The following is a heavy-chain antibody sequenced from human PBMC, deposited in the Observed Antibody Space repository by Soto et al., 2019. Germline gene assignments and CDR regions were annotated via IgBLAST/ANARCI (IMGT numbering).Heavy chain of an antibody. D-gene: IGHD2-2*01. CDR1: GFSFSAYY. J-gene: IGHJ6*02. CDR2: ISVDSTYT. Sequence: QVRLVASGGGLVKPGGSLRLSCAASGFSFSAYYMSWIRQAPGKGLEWISYISVDSTYTNYADSVKGRFTISRDNAKKSLYLHLHSLRDDDTAVYYCARDWGLIVVPTVYGMDVWGQGTPVTVS. V-gene: IGHV3-11*05. CDR3: ARDWGLIVVPTVYGMDV.